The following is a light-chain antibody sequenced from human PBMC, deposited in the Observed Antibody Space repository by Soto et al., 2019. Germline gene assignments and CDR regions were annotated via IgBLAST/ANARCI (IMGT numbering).Light chain of an antibody. J-gene: IGLJ1*01. V-gene: IGLV1-40*01. CDR1: SSNIGAGYD. CDR2: GNS. CDR3: QSYDRSLSASWV. Sequence: QSVLTQPPSVSGAPGQRVTISCTGSSSNIGAGYDVHWYQQLPGTAPKLLIYGNSNRPSGVPDRFSDSKSGTSASLAITGLQAEDEADYYCQSYDRSLSASWVFGTGTKLTVL.